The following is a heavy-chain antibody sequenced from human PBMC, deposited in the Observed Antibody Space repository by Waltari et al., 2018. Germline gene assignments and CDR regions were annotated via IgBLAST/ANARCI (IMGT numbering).Heavy chain of an antibody. CDR3: VKEDNFLRGRPLDH. Sequence: QVQLMESGGGVVQPGGSLRLSCEASGLSLSSSVIHWVRRIPGKGLEWGAGFASDGTNYHYGDSVKGRFTISTDNAKNRVFLQMNSMTREDTAVYYCVKEDNFLRGRPLDHWGQGTLVTVSS. CDR2: FASDGTNY. V-gene: IGHV3-30*01. J-gene: IGHJ4*02. D-gene: IGHD5-12*01. CDR1: GLSLSSSV.